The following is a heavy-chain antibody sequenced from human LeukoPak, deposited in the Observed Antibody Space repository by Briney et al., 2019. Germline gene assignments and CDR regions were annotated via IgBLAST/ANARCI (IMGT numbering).Heavy chain of an antibody. CDR2: IDYSGST. Sequence: SETLSLTCIVSGGSLSKYYWSWIRQPPGKGLEWIGHIDYSGSTNYSPSLKSRVRISVDTSKNQFSLKLSSVTAADTAVYFCAGFGDVYNVPYAFDSWGQGTLVTVSS. CDR1: GGSLSKYY. CDR3: AGFGDVYNVPYAFDS. J-gene: IGHJ4*02. D-gene: IGHD5-24*01. V-gene: IGHV4-59*01.